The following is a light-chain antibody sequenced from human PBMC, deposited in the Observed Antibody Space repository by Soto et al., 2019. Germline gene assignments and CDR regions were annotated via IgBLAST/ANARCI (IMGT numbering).Light chain of an antibody. J-gene: IGKJ5*01. CDR2: KAS. CDR1: QTISSW. CDR3: QQYNSYPWT. V-gene: IGKV1-5*03. Sequence: DIQMTQSPSTLSGSVGDRVTITCRASQTISSWLAWYQQKPGKAPKLLIYKASTLKSGVPSRFSGSGSGTEFTLTISSLQPDDFATYYCQQYNSYPWTFGQGTRLENK.